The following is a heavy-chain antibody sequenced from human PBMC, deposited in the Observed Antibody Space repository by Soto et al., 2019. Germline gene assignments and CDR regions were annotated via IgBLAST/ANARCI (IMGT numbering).Heavy chain of an antibody. D-gene: IGHD6-13*01. CDR1: GYTFSNFW. Sequence: PGESLKISCQCSGYTFSNFWIGWVRKLPGKSLEWMGIIYPGDHETRYSPSFHGKVTISADKSINTAYLQWNSLGASDTAFYYCARSPRSSPYFDYWGQGALVTVSS. CDR3: ARSPRSSPYFDY. V-gene: IGHV5-51*01. J-gene: IGHJ4*02. CDR2: IYPGDHET.